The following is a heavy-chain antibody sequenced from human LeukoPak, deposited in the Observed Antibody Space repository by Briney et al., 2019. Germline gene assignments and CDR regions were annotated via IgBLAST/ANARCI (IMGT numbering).Heavy chain of an antibody. V-gene: IGHV3-30*04. Sequence: GRSLRLSCAASGFTFSSYAMHWVRQAPGKGLEWVAVISYDGSNKYYVDSVKGRFTISRDNSKNTLYLQMNSLRAEDTAVYYCARPKNTEQQLVNWFDPWGQGTLVTVSS. D-gene: IGHD6-13*01. CDR2: ISYDGSNK. CDR3: ARPKNTEQQLVNWFDP. J-gene: IGHJ5*02. CDR1: GFTFSSYA.